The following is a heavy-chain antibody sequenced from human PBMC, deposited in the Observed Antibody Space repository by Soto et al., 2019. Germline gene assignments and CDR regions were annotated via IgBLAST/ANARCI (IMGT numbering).Heavy chain of an antibody. J-gene: IGHJ6*02. CDR2: ISFDGDVT. V-gene: IGHV3-11*01. CDR3: ARENGHPVHNYAMDV. CDR1: GFSFSAYY. Sequence: GGSLRLSCAASGFSFSAYYMSWIRQAPGKGLEWVSYISFDGDVTRYSDSVEGRFTVSRDNAKKSLYLQMNSLRVEDTAVYYCARENGHPVHNYAMDVWGQRTTVTVSS. D-gene: IGHD2-8*01.